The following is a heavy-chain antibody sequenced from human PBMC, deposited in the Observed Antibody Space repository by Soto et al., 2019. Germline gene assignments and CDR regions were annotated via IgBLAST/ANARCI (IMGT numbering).Heavy chain of an antibody. CDR2: ISYDGSNK. Sequence: QVQLVESGGGVVQPGRSLRLSCAASGFTFSSYAMHWVRQAPGKGLEWVAVISYDGSNKYYADSVKGRFTISRDNSKNTLYLQTNSLRAEDTAVYYCARDLRYSSSAGFDYWGQGTLVTVSS. CDR3: ARDLRYSSSAGFDY. D-gene: IGHD6-6*01. V-gene: IGHV3-30-3*01. J-gene: IGHJ4*02. CDR1: GFTFSSYA.